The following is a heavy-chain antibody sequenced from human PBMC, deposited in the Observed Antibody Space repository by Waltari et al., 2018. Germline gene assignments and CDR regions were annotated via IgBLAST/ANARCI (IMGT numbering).Heavy chain of an antibody. CDR2: LSSSGRYI. J-gene: IGHJ4*02. D-gene: IGHD3-9*01. CDR3: ARGIRYFDWFFDY. Sequence: EVRLVESGGGLVKPGGSLRLSCSGSNFTFSDYSMTWVRQAPGKGLEWVSSLSSSGRYIYYADSVKGRFTISRDNANSSLYLQMSSLRAEDTALYYCARGIRYFDWFFDYWGQGTLVTVSS. V-gene: IGHV3-21*01. CDR1: NFTFSDYS.